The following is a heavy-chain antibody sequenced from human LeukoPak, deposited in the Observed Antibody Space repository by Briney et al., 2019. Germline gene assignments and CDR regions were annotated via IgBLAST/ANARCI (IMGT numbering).Heavy chain of an antibody. J-gene: IGHJ4*02. CDR1: GGSISSYY. CDR2: IYYTGST. CDR3: ARWGSIAVARFDY. V-gene: IGHV4-59*01. Sequence: SETLSLTCTVSGGSISSYYWSWIRQPPGKGLEWIGYIYYTGSTNYNPSLTSRVNISVDTSKNQFSLNLTSVTAADTAVYYCARWGSIAVARFDYRGQGTLVTVSS. D-gene: IGHD6-6*01.